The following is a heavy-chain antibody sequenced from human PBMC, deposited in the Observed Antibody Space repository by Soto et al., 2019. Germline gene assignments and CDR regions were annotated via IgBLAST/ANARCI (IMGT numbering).Heavy chain of an antibody. J-gene: IGHJ4*02. CDR3: ARARLDTPALEY. D-gene: IGHD2-2*01. V-gene: IGHV3-30-3*01. Sequence: QVQLVESGGGVVQPGRSLRLSCAASGFSFRSYAMHWVRQAPGKGLEWVAVMSYDGSDKDYADSVKGRFTISRDNSKNPPYPQMISLRAEDTAVYYFARARLDTPALEYWGQGTLVTVSS. CDR1: GFSFRSYA. CDR2: MSYDGSDK.